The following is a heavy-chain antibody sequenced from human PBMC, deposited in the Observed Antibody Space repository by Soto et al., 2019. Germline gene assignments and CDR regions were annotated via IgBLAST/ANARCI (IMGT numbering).Heavy chain of an antibody. CDR1: GYTFTGYY. CDR3: ARPPGYISDWYYFDL. D-gene: IGHD6-19*01. Sequence: ATVKVSCKASGYTFTGYYMHWVRQAPGQGFEWMGRISPKSGGTNYAQKFQGRVTMTWDTSLNTAYMELSSLISEDTAVYYCARPPGYISDWYYFDLWGQGTLVTVSS. J-gene: IGHJ4*02. V-gene: IGHV1-2*02. CDR2: ISPKSGGT.